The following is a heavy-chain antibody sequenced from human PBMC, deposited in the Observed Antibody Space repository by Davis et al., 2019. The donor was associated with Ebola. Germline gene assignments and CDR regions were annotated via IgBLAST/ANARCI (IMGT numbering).Heavy chain of an antibody. D-gene: IGHD3-3*01. J-gene: IGHJ6*02. Sequence: GESLKISCAASGFTFSSYWMSWVRQAPGKGLEWVANIKQDGSEKYYVDSVKGRFTISRDNAMNSLYLQMNSLRAEDTAVYYCAREANPWIRFLEWLSYYYYGMDVWGQGTTVTVSS. CDR1: GFTFSSYW. CDR2: IKQDGSEK. V-gene: IGHV3-7*03. CDR3: AREANPWIRFLEWLSYYYYGMDV.